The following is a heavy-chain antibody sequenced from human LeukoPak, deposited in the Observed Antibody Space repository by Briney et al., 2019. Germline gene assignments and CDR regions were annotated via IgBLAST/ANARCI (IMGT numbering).Heavy chain of an antibody. D-gene: IGHD1-26*01. CDR2: IYISGST. V-gene: IGHV4-4*07. Sequence: SETLSLTCTVSGGSLSDYYWTWIRQPAGKGLEWIGRIYISGSTNYNPSLKSRLTMSIDTSKNQFSLRLSSVTAADTAVYYCARRGNYYPAHDYYYQYMDVWNKGTTVTVSS. CDR3: ARRGNYYPAHDYYYQYMDV. J-gene: IGHJ6*03. CDR1: GGSLSDYY.